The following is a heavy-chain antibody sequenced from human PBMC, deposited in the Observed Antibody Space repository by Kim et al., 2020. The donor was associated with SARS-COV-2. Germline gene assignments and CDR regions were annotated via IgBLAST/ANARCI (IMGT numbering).Heavy chain of an antibody. CDR2: INPNSGGT. CDR3: APGLGAAAGSRRG. J-gene: IGHJ4*02. Sequence: ASVKVSCKASGYTFTGYYMHWVRQAPGQGLEWMGRINPNSGGTNYAQKFQGRVTMTRDTSISTAYMELSRLRSDDTAVYYCAPGLGAAAGSRRGWGQGTLVTVSS. CDR1: GYTFTGYY. V-gene: IGHV1-2*06. D-gene: IGHD6-13*01.